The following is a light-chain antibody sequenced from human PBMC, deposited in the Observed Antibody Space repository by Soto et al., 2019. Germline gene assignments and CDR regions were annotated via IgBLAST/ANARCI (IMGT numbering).Light chain of an antibody. CDR1: TRLSRSY. CDR3: QQYGSSSRT. Sequence: IVLPQSPYTLSFSPGERFALSCTARTRLSRSYLAWYQQKPGQAPRLLIYGASSRATGIPDRFSGSGSGTDFTLTISRLEPEDFGVYYCQQYGSSSRTFGQGTKVDIK. J-gene: IGKJ1*01. CDR2: GAS. V-gene: IGKV3-20*01.